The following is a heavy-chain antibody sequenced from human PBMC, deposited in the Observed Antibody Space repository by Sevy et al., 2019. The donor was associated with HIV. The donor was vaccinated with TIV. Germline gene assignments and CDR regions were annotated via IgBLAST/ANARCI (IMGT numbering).Heavy chain of an antibody. V-gene: IGHV4-59*08. CDR2: VYYTGGT. CDR3: ARRNDFHI. J-gene: IGHJ3*02. CDR1: GGSINSDH. Sequence: SETLSLTCTVSGGSINSDHWNWIRQPPGKGLEWIGYVYYTGGTNYNPSLKNRVTISVDRTKNQFSLKLTSVTAADTAVYYCARRNDFHIWGQGTMVTVSS.